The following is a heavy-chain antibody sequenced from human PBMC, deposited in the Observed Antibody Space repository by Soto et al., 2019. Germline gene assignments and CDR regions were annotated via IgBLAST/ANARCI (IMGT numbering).Heavy chain of an antibody. V-gene: IGHV1-69*13. CDR1: GGTFSSYA. D-gene: IGHD6-13*01. CDR3: ASDPPGIAAAGPHNFDY. Sequence: SVKVSCKASGGTFSSYAISWVRQAPGQGLEWMGGIIPIFGTANYAQKFQGRVTITADESTSTAYMELSSLRSEDTAVYYCASDPPGIAAAGPHNFDYWGQGTLVTVSS. J-gene: IGHJ4*02. CDR2: IIPIFGTA.